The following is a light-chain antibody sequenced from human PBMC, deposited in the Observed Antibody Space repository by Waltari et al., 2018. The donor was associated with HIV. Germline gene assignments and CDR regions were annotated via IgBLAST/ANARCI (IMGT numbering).Light chain of an antibody. CDR1: RSNIGKNF. Sequence: QSVLTQPPSASGTPGQRVTISCSGSRSNIGKNFIYWYQQFPGTAPKLPIYRNEQRPSGVPDRFSGSKSGTSASLAISGLRSEDEADYYCATWDDSLSGWVFGGGTKLTVL. CDR3: ATWDDSLSGWV. CDR2: RNE. V-gene: IGLV1-47*01. J-gene: IGLJ3*02.